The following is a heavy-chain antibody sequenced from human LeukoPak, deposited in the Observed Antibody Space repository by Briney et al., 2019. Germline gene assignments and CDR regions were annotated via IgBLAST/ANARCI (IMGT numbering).Heavy chain of an antibody. CDR3: AKDSVAGDGGNY. CDR1: EFTFSSYA. CDR2: ISGSGGST. D-gene: IGHD6-19*01. J-gene: IGHJ4*02. V-gene: IGHV3-23*01. Sequence: PGGSLRLSCAASEFTFSSYAMSWVRQAPGKGLEWVSAISGSGGSTYYADSVKGRFTISRDNSKNTLYLQMNSLRAEDTAVYYCAKDSVAGDGGNYWGQGTLVTVSS.